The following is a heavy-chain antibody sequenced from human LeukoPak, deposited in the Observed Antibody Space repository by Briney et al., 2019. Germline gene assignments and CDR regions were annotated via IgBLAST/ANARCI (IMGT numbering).Heavy chain of an antibody. V-gene: IGHV1-2*02. Sequence: ASVKVSCKASGYTFTAYYLHWVRQAPGQGLEWMGWIHPNSGGTNYAQNFQGRVSMTTDTSISTVYMELSRLRSDDTAVYYCARDYYGSGTYYKDYWGQGTLVTVSS. CDR1: GYTFTAYY. J-gene: IGHJ4*02. CDR2: IHPNSGGT. D-gene: IGHD3-10*01. CDR3: ARDYYGSGTYYKDY.